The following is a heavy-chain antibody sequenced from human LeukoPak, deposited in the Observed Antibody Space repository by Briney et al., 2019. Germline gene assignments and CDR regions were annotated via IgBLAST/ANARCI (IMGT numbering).Heavy chain of an antibody. J-gene: IGHJ4*02. D-gene: IGHD6-13*01. CDR2: INTGDITT. CDR3: AYNKGYSSSWPQF. CDR1: GLTFSGLTSSGYW. V-gene: IGHV3-74*01. Sequence: GGSLRLSCAASGLTFSGLTSSGYWMHWVRQAPGKGLVWVSRINTGDITTSYADSVRGRFTISRDNAKNTLYLQMNSLRAEDTAVYYCAYNKGYSSSWPQFWGQGTLVTVSS.